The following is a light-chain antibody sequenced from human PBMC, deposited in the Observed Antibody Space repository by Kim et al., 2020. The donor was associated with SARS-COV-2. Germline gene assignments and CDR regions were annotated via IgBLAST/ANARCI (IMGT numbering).Light chain of an antibody. CDR1: SSNIGAGYH. CDR2: ANS. V-gene: IGLV1-40*01. Sequence: QSVLTQPPSVSGAPGQRVTISCTGSSSNIGAGYHVHWYQQFPGTAPKLLIYANSNRPSGVPERFSGSKSDTSASLAITGLQAEDEADYYCHSYDSSLRDVVFGGGTQLTVL. J-gene: IGLJ2*01. CDR3: HSYDSSLRDVV.